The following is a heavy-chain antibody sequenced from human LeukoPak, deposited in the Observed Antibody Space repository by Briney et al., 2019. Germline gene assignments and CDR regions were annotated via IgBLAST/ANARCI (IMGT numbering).Heavy chain of an antibody. D-gene: IGHD6-13*01. J-gene: IGHJ4*02. CDR1: GGTFSSYA. Sequence: ASVKVSCKASGGTFSSYAISWVRQAPGQGLEWMGGIIPIFGTANYAQKFQGRVTITADESTSTAYMELSGLRSEDTAVYYCARYSEVGLSAAATFDYWGQGTLVTVSS. V-gene: IGHV1-69*13. CDR2: IIPIFGTA. CDR3: ARYSEVGLSAAATFDY.